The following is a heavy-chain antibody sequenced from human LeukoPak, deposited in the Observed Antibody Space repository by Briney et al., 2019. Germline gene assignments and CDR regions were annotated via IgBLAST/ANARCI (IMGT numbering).Heavy chain of an antibody. D-gene: IGHD3-10*01. Sequence: GGSLRLSCAASGFTFSSYEMNWVRQAPGKGLEWVSYISSSGSTIYYADSVKGRFTISRDNSKNTLYLQMNSLRAEDTAVYYCAKDQGYYYGSGSFDYWGQGTLVTVSS. CDR1: GFTFSSYE. CDR3: AKDQGYYYGSGSFDY. CDR2: ISSSGSTI. J-gene: IGHJ4*02. V-gene: IGHV3-48*03.